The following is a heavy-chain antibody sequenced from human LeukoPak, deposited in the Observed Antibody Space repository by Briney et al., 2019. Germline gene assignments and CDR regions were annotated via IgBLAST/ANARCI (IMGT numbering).Heavy chain of an antibody. V-gene: IGHV3-64D*06. Sequence: GGSLRLSCSASGFTFSSYAMHWVRQAPGKGLEYLSAIYSDGSRTYYADSVKGRFTISRDNSKNTLYFEMSSLRVEDTAVYYCVKSPGSGWPVWGQGTLLTVSS. CDR2: IYSDGSRT. CDR1: GFTFSSYA. D-gene: IGHD6-19*01. CDR3: VKSPGSGWPV. J-gene: IGHJ4*02.